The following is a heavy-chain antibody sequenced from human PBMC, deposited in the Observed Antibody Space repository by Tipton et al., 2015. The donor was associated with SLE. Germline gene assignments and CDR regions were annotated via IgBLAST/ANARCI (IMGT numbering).Heavy chain of an antibody. CDR3: ATGRGADGYYTYGLDV. J-gene: IGHJ6*02. Sequence: TLSLTCTVSGSSISSAIYSWGWIRQPPGKGLEWIGSVYYSGNPYYNPSLKSRVTISIDTSKNQFSLQLTSVTAADTAVYYCATGRGADGYYTYGLDVWGQGATVTVSS. CDR2: VYYSGNP. V-gene: IGHV4-39*07. D-gene: IGHD1-26*01. CDR1: GSSISSAIYS.